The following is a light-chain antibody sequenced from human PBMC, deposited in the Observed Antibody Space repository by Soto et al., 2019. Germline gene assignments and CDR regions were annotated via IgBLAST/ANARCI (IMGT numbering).Light chain of an antibody. V-gene: IGLV8-61*01. CDR1: SGSVSTSYY. Sequence: QTVVTQEPSFSESPGGTVTLTCGLSSGSVSTSYYPSWYQQTPGQAPRTLIYSTNTRSSGVPDRFSGSILGNKAALTITGAQADDESDYYCVLYMGSGISVFGTGTKLTVL. CDR3: VLYMGSGISV. J-gene: IGLJ1*01. CDR2: STN.